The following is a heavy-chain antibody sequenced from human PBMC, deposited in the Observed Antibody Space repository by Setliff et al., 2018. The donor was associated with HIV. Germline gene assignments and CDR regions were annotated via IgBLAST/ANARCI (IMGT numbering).Heavy chain of an antibody. V-gene: IGHV5-51*01. J-gene: IGHJ5*02. Sequence: GESLKISCKGSGYSFTNYWIGWVRQMPGKGLEWMGIIYPGDSDTRYSPSFQGQVTISADKSISTAYLQWSSLKASDTAMYYCARHLEPYYDFWSGYYGHSFDPWGQGTLVTVSS. D-gene: IGHD3-3*01. CDR3: ARHLEPYYDFWSGYYGHSFDP. CDR2: IYPGDSDT. CDR1: GYSFTNYW.